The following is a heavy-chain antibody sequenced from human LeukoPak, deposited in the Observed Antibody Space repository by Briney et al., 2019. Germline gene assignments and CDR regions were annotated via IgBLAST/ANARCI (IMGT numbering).Heavy chain of an antibody. J-gene: IGHJ4*02. CDR1: GFTFSSYA. D-gene: IGHD2-2*01. CDR3: ARDGPIVVVPAALDY. CDR2: ISYDGSNK. Sequence: GGSLRLSCAASGFTFSSYAMHWVRQAPGKGLEGVAVISYDGSNKYYADSVKGRFTISRDNSKNTLYLQMNSLRAEDTAVYYCARDGPIVVVPAALDYWGQGTLVTVSS. V-gene: IGHV3-30*04.